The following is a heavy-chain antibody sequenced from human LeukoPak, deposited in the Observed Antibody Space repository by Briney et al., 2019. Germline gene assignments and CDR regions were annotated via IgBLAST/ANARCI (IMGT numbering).Heavy chain of an antibody. CDR2: IIPILGIA. V-gene: IGHV1-69*04. J-gene: IGHJ4*02. Sequence: ASVKVSCKASGGTFSSYAISWVRQAPGQGLEWMGRIIPILGIANYAQKFQGRVTMTRNTSISTAYMELSSLRSEDTAVYYCARPDLRGYSFYNWGQGTLVTVSS. CDR1: GGTFSSYA. CDR3: ARPDLRGYSFYN. D-gene: IGHD4-23*01.